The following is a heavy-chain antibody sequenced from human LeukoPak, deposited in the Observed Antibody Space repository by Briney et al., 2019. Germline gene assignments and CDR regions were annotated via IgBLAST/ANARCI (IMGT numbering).Heavy chain of an antibody. J-gene: IGHJ3*02. V-gene: IGHV1-46*01. D-gene: IGHD3-22*01. CDR2: INPSDTST. Sequence: ASVKVSCKASGYTFTSYYMHWVRQAPGQGLEWMGIINPSDTSTSYAQMFQGRVTMTTDTSTSTVYMELSSLRSEDTAVYYCARGGYYDSSMGAFDIWGQGTMVTVSS. CDR1: GYTFTSYY. CDR3: ARGGYYDSSMGAFDI.